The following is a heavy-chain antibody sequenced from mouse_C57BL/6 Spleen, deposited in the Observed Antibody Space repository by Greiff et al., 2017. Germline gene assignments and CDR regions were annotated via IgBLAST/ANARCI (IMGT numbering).Heavy chain of an antibody. CDR1: GYTFTSYW. J-gene: IGHJ4*01. CDR2: IYPGSGST. Sequence: VQLQQPGAELVKPGASVKMSCKASGYTFTSYWITWVKQRPGQGLEWIGDIYPGSGSTNYNEKFKSKATLTVDTSSSTAYMQLSSLTSEDSAVYYCARFITTVVGSAMDYWGQGTSVTVSS. CDR3: ARFITTVVGSAMDY. V-gene: IGHV1-55*01. D-gene: IGHD1-1*01.